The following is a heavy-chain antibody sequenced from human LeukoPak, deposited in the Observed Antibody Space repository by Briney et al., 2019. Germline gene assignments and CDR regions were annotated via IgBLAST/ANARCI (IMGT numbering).Heavy chain of an antibody. CDR1: GGSLSGYY. J-gene: IGHJ4*02. D-gene: IGHD2-2*01. CDR2: INHSGST. V-gene: IGHV4-34*01. CDR3: ASVVPAAPYFDY. Sequence: PSETLSLTCAVYGGSLSGYYWSWIRQPPGKGLEWIGEINHSGSTNYNPSLKSRVTISVDTSKNQFSLKLSSVTAADTAVYYCASVVPAAPYFDYWGQGTLVTVSS.